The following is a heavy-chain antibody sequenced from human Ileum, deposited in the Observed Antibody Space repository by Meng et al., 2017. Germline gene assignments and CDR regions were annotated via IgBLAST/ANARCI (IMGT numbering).Heavy chain of an antibody. CDR3: VRNDYCSGGTCYPHFDY. J-gene: IGHJ4*02. D-gene: IGHD2-15*01. CDR2: IYPGGSI. Sequence: VRLKGAGPGLVKPSGTPSLPCAVSGGSINSYVWWSWVRQAPGKGLEWIGEIYPGGSINYNPSLKSRVTISADTSKNQFSLSLDSVTAADTAVHYCVRNDYCSGGTCYPHFDYWGQGTLVTVSS. V-gene: IGHV4-4*02. CDR1: GGSINSYVW.